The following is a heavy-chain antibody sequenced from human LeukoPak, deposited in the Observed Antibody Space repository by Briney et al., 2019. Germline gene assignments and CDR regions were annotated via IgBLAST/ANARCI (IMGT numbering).Heavy chain of an antibody. CDR3: AKDIGQPADY. D-gene: IGHD2-2*01. Sequence: GGSLRLSCAASGFTFDDYAMHWVRQAPGKGLEWVSGISWNGGSIGYGDSVKGRFTISRDNAKNSLYLQMNGLRPEDTALYYCAKDIGQPADYWGQGTLVTVSS. CDR1: GFTFDDYA. CDR2: ISWNGGSI. J-gene: IGHJ4*02. V-gene: IGHV3-9*01.